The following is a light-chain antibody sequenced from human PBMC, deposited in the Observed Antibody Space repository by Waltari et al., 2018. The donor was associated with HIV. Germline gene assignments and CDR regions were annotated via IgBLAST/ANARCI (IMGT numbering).Light chain of an antibody. CDR2: SSS. V-gene: IGKV1-8*01. CDR3: QQYYDSPQT. J-gene: IGKJ2*01. Sequence: AIHMTQSPSSLSASTGDRIVISCRASQDIGTYLAWYKHKPGKAPELLISSSSTLESGVPSRFAGSVSGTDFTLTISCLQSEDFATYYCQQYYDSPQTFGQGTKLEIK. CDR1: QDIGTY.